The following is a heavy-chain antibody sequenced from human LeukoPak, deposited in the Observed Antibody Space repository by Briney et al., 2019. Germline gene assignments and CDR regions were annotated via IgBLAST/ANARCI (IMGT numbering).Heavy chain of an antibody. Sequence: GGSLRLSCAASGFTFSSYGMHWVRQAPGKGLEWVAFIRYDGSNKYYADSVKGRFTISRDNSKNTLYLQMNSLRAEDTAVYYCAREGYYYDSSGYRGDAFDIWGQGTMVTVSS. D-gene: IGHD3-22*01. CDR1: GFTFSSYG. CDR2: IRYDGSNK. J-gene: IGHJ3*02. CDR3: AREGYYYDSSGYRGDAFDI. V-gene: IGHV3-30*02.